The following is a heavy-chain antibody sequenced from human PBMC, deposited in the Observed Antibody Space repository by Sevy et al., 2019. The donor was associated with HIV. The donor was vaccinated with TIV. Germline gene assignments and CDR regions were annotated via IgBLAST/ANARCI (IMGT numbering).Heavy chain of an antibody. V-gene: IGHV3-23*01. CDR2: ISGSGGST. CDR3: AKEGTYYDFWSGSEETYYYYGMDV. Sequence: GGSLRLSCAASGFTFSSYAMSWVRQAPDKGLEWVSAISGSGGSTYYADSVKGRFTISRDNSKNTLYLQMNSLRAEDTAVYYCAKEGTYYDFWSGSEETYYYYGMDVWGQGTTVTVSS. J-gene: IGHJ6*02. CDR1: GFTFSSYA. D-gene: IGHD3-3*01.